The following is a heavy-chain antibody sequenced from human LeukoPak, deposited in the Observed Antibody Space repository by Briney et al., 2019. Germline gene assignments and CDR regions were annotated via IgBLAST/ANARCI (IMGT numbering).Heavy chain of an antibody. D-gene: IGHD3-10*01. CDR2: MNPNSGNT. CDR3: ARAETRITMVRGVIWGYNWFGP. Sequence: ASVKVSCKASGYTFTSYDINWVRQAAGQGLEWMGWMNPNSGNTGYAQKFQGRVTITRNTSISTAYMELSSLRSEDTAVYYCARAETRITMVRGVIWGYNWFGPWGQGTLVTVSS. V-gene: IGHV1-8*03. J-gene: IGHJ5*02. CDR1: GYTFTSYD.